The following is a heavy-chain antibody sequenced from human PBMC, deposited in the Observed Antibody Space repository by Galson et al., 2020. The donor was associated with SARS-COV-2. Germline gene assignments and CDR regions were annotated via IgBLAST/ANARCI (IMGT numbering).Heavy chain of an antibody. CDR2: INPNSGGT. CDR1: GYTFTGYY. Sequence: ASVKVSCKASGYTFTGYYMHWVRQAPGQGLEWMGWINPNSGGTNYAQKFQGRVTMTRDTPISTAYMELSRLRSDDTAVYYCARDLGLEWFGELLYHHGFYYWGQGTLVTVSS. CDR3: ARDLGLEWFGELLYHHGFYY. D-gene: IGHD3-10*01. J-gene: IGHJ4*02. V-gene: IGHV1-2*02.